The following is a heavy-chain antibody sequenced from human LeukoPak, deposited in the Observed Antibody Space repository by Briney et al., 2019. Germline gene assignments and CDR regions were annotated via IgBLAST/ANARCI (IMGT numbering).Heavy chain of an antibody. CDR1: GFTFSSYA. Sequence: GGSLRLSCAASGFTFSSYAMSWVRQAPGKGLEWVSAISGSGGSTHYADSVKGRFTISRDNSKNTLYLQMNSLRAEDTAVYYCARGIRDGYNVDWFDPWGQGTLVTVSS. CDR2: ISGSGGST. D-gene: IGHD5-24*01. V-gene: IGHV3-23*01. J-gene: IGHJ5*02. CDR3: ARGIRDGYNVDWFDP.